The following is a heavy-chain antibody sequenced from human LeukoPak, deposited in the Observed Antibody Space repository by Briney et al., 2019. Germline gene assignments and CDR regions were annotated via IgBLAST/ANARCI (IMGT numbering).Heavy chain of an antibody. CDR1: GGSINNYW. J-gene: IGHJ4*02. CDR3: ARGRGGWLMAFDY. Sequence: PSETLSLTCSVSGGSINNYWWSWIRQPPGKGLEWIGENNHSGSTNYNPSLKSRVTISVDTSKNQFSLKLSSVTAADTAVYYCARGRGGWLMAFDYWGQGILVTVSS. D-gene: IGHD3-22*01. V-gene: IGHV4-34*01. CDR2: NNHSGST.